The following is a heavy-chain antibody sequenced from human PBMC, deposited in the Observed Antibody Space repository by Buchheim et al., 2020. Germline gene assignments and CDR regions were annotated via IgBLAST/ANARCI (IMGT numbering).Heavy chain of an antibody. CDR1: GFTFSSYA. D-gene: IGHD4-17*01. Sequence: QVQLVESGGGVVQPGRSLRLSCAASGFTFSSYAMHWVRQAPGKGLEWVAVISYDGSNKYYADSVKGRFTISRDNSKNTLYLQMNSPRAEDTAVYYCARDFTDPNYGDYVSCGMDVWGQGTT. CDR2: ISYDGSNK. J-gene: IGHJ6*02. V-gene: IGHV3-30*01. CDR3: ARDFTDPNYGDYVSCGMDV.